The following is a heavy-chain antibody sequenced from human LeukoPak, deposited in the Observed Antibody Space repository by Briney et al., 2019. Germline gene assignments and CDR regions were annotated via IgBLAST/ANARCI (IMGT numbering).Heavy chain of an antibody. CDR2: IYHSGST. Sequence: PSETLSLTCAVSGGSISSGGYSWSWIRQPPGKGLEWIGYIYHSGSTYYNPSLKSRVTISVDRSKNQFSLKLSSVTAADTAVYYCAREKVATMVFDYWGPGTLVTVSS. D-gene: IGHD5-12*01. J-gene: IGHJ4*02. CDR3: AREKVATMVFDY. V-gene: IGHV4-30-2*01. CDR1: GGSISSGGYS.